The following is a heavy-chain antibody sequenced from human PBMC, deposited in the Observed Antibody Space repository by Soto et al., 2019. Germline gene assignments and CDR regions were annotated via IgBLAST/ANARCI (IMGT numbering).Heavy chain of an antibody. D-gene: IGHD2-15*01. J-gene: IGHJ6*02. CDR2: IISVLDTT. V-gene: IGHV1-69*11. Sequence: QVQLVQSGAEVKKSGSSVTVSCKAAGGTISNYAINWVRQAPGRGLEWMGRIISVLDTTKYAQRFQGRLTMTADDSTDTAYLELSSLSSEDTAVYYCARDRRETDFGVVVPRHKYFALDVWGQETSVIVSS. CDR1: GGTISNYA. CDR3: ARDRRETDFGVVVPRHKYFALDV.